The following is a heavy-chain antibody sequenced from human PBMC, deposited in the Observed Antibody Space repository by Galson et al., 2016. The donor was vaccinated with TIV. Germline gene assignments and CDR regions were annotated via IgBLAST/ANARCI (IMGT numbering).Heavy chain of an antibody. CDR1: GGSISNGDYY. J-gene: IGHJ6*02. CDR3: ARCRGDYYYGMDV. Sequence: TLSLTCSVFGGSISNGDYYWTWIRQPPGKGLEWIGYVYYSGATNYNPSLKRRVTLSVDRSTNQFSLRLNSVTAADTAVYSCARCRGDYYYGMDVWGQGTTVTVSS. CDR2: VYYSGAT. V-gene: IGHV4-30-4*08. D-gene: IGHD3-10*01.